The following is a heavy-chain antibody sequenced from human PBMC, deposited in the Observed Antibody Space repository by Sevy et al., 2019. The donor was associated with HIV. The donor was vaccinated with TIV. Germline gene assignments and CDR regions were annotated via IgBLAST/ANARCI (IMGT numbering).Heavy chain of an antibody. CDR1: GGSFSGYY. CDR2: INHRGST. J-gene: IGHJ3*01. V-gene: IGHV4-34*01. CDR3: ARGGGGITGMRRAFDV. Sequence: SETLSLTCAVYGGSFSGYYWSWIRQPPGKGLEWIGEINHRGSTNYNPSLKSRVTISVDTSKNQFSLKPSSVTAADTAVYYCARGGGGITGMRRAFDVWGQGTMVTVSS. D-gene: IGHD1-20*01.